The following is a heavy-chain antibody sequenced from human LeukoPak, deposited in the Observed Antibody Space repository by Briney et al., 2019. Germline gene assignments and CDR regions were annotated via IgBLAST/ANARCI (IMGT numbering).Heavy chain of an antibody. J-gene: IGHJ4*02. CDR3: AREPGSSWYDGDY. CDR1: GYTFTSYG. V-gene: IGHV1-2*02. D-gene: IGHD6-13*01. CDR2: INPNSGGT. Sequence: ASVKVSCKASGYTFTSYGISWVRQAPGQGLEWMGWINPNSGGTNYAQKFQGRVTMTRDMSISTAYMELSRLRSDDTAVYYCAREPGSSWYDGDYWGQGTLVTVSS.